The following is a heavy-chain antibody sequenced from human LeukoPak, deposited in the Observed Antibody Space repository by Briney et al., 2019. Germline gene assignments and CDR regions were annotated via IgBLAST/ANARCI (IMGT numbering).Heavy chain of an antibody. CDR3: ARLRYYYGSGSYYNGASKNFDY. CDR1: GGSISRSNW. J-gene: IGHJ4*02. CDR2: INHSGST. D-gene: IGHD3-10*01. V-gene: IGHV4-4*02. Sequence: SGTLSLTCAVSGGSISRSNWWSWVRQPPGKGLEWTGEINHSGSTNYNPSLKSRVTISVDTSKNQFSLKLSSVTAADTAVYYCARLRYYYGSGSYYNGASKNFDYWGQGTLVTVFS.